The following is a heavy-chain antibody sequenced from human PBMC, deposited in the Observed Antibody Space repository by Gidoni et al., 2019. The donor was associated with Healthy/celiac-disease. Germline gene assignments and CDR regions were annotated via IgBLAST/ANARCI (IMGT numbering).Heavy chain of an antibody. CDR2: ISWNSGSR. CDR1: GLTFDDYA. Sequence: EVQLVASGGGLVQPGRSLRLSCAASGLTFDDYAMHWVRKAPGKGLGWVSGISWNSGSRGYADSVKGRFTISRDNAKNSLYLQMNSLRAEDTALYYCAKDRWRSGWSSFDYWGQGTLVTVSS. D-gene: IGHD6-19*01. J-gene: IGHJ4*02. V-gene: IGHV3-9*01. CDR3: AKDRWRSGWSSFDY.